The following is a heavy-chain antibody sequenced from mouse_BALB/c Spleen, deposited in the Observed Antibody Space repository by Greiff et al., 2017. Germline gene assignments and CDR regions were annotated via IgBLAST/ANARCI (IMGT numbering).Heavy chain of an antibody. J-gene: IGHJ4*01. V-gene: IGHV14-3*02. CDR1: GFNIKDTY. D-gene: IGHD2-14*01. CDR2: IDPANGNT. Sequence: EVKVVESGAELVKPGASVKLSCTASGFNIKDTYMHWVKQRPEQGLEWIGRIDPANGNTKYDPKFQGKATITADTSSNTAYLQLSSLTSEDTAVYYCARGVRRYYAMDYWGQGTSVTVSS. CDR3: ARGVRRYYAMDY.